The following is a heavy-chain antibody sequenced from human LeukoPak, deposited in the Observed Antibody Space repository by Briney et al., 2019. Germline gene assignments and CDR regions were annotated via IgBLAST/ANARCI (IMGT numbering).Heavy chain of an antibody. J-gene: IGHJ4*02. CDR1: GFTFDNYA. CDR2: ISWNSGSI. V-gene: IGHV3-9*01. Sequence: GRSLRLSRGASGFTFDNYAMHWVRQTPGKGLEWVSGISWNSGSIGYADSVKGRFTISRDNAKNSLYLQLNSLRAEDTALYYCAKASGLCSSTSCPPDFWGQGTLVTVSS. CDR3: AKASGLCSSTSCPPDF. D-gene: IGHD2-2*01.